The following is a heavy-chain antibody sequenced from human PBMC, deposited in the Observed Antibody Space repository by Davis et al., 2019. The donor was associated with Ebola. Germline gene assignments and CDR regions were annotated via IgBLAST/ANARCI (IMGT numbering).Heavy chain of an antibody. CDR1: RFTFSDYY. Sequence: GESLKISCAASRFTFSDYYMSWIRQAPGKGLEWVSYISSSSSTIYYADSVKGRFTISRDNAKNSLYLQMNSLRDEDTAVYYCAREKHCSSTSCYKAASGWWDYWGQGTLVTVSS. CDR3: AREKHCSSTSCYKAASGWWDY. D-gene: IGHD2-2*02. CDR2: ISSSSSTI. J-gene: IGHJ4*02. V-gene: IGHV3-11*04.